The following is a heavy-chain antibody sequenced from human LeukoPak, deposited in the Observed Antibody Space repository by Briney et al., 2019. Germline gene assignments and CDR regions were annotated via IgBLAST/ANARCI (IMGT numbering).Heavy chain of an antibody. D-gene: IGHD6-13*01. CDR2: IQQDGSEK. V-gene: IGHV3-7*01. CDR1: GFTFSSYW. Sequence: GGSLRLSCAASGFTFSSYWMSWVRQAPGKGLEWVANIQQDGSEKNYVDSVKGRFTISRDNAKNQLYLQMSSLRVEDTAVYYCARGLFIAAAGSLLIPWGQGTLVTVSS. CDR3: ARGLFIAAAGSLLIP. J-gene: IGHJ5*02.